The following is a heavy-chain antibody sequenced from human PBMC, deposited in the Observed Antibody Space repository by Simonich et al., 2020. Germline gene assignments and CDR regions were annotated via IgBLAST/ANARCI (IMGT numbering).Heavy chain of an antibody. D-gene: IGHD2-21*01. CDR3: ARNGLVGILKAFDI. J-gene: IGHJ3*02. V-gene: IGHV1-2*02. CDR1: GYTFTGYY. CDR2: YNPNSGGT. Sequence: QVQLVQSGAEVKKPGASVKVSCKASGYTFTGYYMHWVRQAPGQGLEWMGGYNPNSGGTNYAKKFQGRVTMTRDTSSSTAYMELSRLRSDDTAVYYCARNGLVGILKAFDIWGQGTMVTVSS.